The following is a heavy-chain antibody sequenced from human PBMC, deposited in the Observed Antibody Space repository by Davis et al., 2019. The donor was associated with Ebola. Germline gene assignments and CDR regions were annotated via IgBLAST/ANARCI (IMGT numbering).Heavy chain of an antibody. CDR2: INGDGSDT. Sequence: GESLKISCAASGFTFGTYWMQWVRQAPGKGLVWISRINGDGSDTSYADHVKGRFSISRENAKNTLYLQMSSLRVEDTALYYCARVYGDYADPFDFWGQGTMVTVSS. V-gene: IGHV3-74*01. CDR1: GFTFGTYW. J-gene: IGHJ3*01. CDR3: ARVYGDYADPFDF. D-gene: IGHD4-17*01.